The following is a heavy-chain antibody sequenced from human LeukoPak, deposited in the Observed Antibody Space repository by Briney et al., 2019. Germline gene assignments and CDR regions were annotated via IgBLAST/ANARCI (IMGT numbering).Heavy chain of an antibody. CDR2: ISYDGSKK. CDR1: GFSFNSYG. J-gene: IGHJ4*02. Sequence: PGGSLRLSCAASGFSFNSYGMHWVRQAPGKGLEWVAVISYDGSKKYYADSVKGRFTISRDNSKNTLYLQMNSLRAEDTAVYYCASGGRYSGSYSVVDYWGQGTLVTVSS. CDR3: ASGGRYSGSYSVVDY. D-gene: IGHD1-26*01. V-gene: IGHV3-30*03.